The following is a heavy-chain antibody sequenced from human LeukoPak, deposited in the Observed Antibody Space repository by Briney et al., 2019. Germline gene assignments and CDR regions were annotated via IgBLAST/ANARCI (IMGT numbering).Heavy chain of an antibody. Sequence: GGSLRLSCAASGFTFSSYSMNWVRQAPGKGLEWVSYISSSGNTIYYADSVKGRFTISRDNAKNSLYLQMNSLRAEDTSVYYCARVGDNYNEYVDYWGQGSLVTVSS. V-gene: IGHV3-48*04. J-gene: IGHJ4*02. D-gene: IGHD4/OR15-4a*01. CDR1: GFTFSSYS. CDR3: ARVGDNYNEYVDY. CDR2: ISSSGNTI.